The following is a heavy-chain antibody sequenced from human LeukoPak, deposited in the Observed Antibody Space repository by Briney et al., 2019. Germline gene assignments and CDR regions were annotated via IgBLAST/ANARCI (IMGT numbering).Heavy chain of an antibody. V-gene: IGHV3-48*03. Sequence: TGGSLRLSCAASGFTFSSYQMHWVRQAPGKGLEWVSYISPSGPTIYYADSVKGRFTISRDNAKNSLYLQMNSLRAEDTAVYYCAREGSYYFDCWGQGTLVTVSS. CDR1: GFTFSSYQ. CDR3: AREGSYYFDC. J-gene: IGHJ4*02. CDR2: ISPSGPTI.